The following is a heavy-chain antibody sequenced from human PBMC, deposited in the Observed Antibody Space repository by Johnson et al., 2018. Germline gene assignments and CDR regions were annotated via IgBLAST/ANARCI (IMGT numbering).Heavy chain of an antibody. V-gene: IGHV1-69*01. Sequence: VQLLESGAEVKKPGSSVKVSCKASGGTFSSYAISWVRQAPGQGLEWMGGIIPIFGTANYAQKFQGRVTITADESTGTAYMELSSLRSEDTAGYYCARAGFEGIAVAGAFDIWGQGTMVTVSS. CDR3: ARAGFEGIAVAGAFDI. CDR1: GGTFSSYA. CDR2: IIPIFGTA. D-gene: IGHD6-19*01. J-gene: IGHJ3*02.